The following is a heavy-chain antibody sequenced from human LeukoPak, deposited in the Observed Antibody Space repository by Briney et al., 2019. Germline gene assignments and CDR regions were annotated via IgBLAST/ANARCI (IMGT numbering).Heavy chain of an antibody. J-gene: IGHJ4*02. CDR1: GYTFTSYD. CDR2: MNPNSGNT. D-gene: IGHD6-13*01. CDR3: ARGRGSSWPGNY. V-gene: IGHV1-8*03. Sequence: ASVKVSCKASGYTFTSYDINWVRQATGQGLEWMGWMNPNSGNTGYAQKLQGRVTITRNTSISTAYMELSSLRSEDTAVYYCARGRGSSWPGNYWGQGTLVTVSS.